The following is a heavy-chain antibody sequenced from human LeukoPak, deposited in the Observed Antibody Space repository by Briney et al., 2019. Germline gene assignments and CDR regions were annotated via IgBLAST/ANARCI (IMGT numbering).Heavy chain of an antibody. CDR2: INHSGST. V-gene: IGHV4-34*01. CDR1: GGSFSGYY. CDR3: ARREQWLVNEYYYYYMDV. Sequence: SETLSLTCAVYGGSFSGYYWSWIRQPPGKGLEWIGEINHSGSTNYNPSLKSRVTISVDTSKNQFSLKLSSVTAADTAVYYCARREQWLVNEYYYYYMDVWGKGTTVTISS. J-gene: IGHJ6*03. D-gene: IGHD6-19*01.